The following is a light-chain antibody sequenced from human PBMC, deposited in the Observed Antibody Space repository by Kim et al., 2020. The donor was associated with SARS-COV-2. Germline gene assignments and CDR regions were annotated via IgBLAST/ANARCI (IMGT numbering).Light chain of an antibody. J-gene: IGKJ1*01. CDR3: QQRSNWPKWT. V-gene: IGKV3-11*01. CDR2: DAS. Sequence: EIVLTQSPATLSLSPGERATLSCRATHNVSGYLTWYQQKPGQAPRLLIYDASNRATGIPARFSGGGSGTDFTLTITSLEPEDFAVYYCQQRSNWPKWTFGQGTKVDIK. CDR1: HNVSGY.